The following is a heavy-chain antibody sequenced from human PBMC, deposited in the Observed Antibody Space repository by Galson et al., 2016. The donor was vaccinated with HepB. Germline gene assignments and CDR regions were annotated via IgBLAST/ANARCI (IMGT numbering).Heavy chain of an antibody. J-gene: IGHJ4*02. V-gene: IGHV3-74*01. CDR3: AREDGVHYETSVYHGFLDS. D-gene: IGHD3-16*01. Sequence: SLRLSCAASGFSSSAYWMNWVRQAPGKGLVWASHINPDGTKTAYVDSVKGRFTISRDNSKNTVDLQMNSLEREDTAVYYCAREDGVHYETSVYHGFLDSWGQGTLVTVSS. CDR2: INPDGTKT. CDR1: GFSSSAYW.